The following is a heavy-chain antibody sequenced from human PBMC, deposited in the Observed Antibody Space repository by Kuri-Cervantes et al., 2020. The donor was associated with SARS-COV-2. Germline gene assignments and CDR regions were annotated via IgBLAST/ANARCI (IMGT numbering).Heavy chain of an antibody. V-gene: IGHV3-21*01. CDR1: GFTFSSYS. CDR3: ARAPIYCSSTSCYGAYGMDV. CDR2: ISSSSSYI. Sequence: GGSLRLSCAASGFTFSSYSMNWVRQAPGKGLEWVSSISSSSSYIYYADSVKGRFTISRDNAKNSLYLQMNSLRAEDTAVYYCARAPIYCSSTSCYGAYGMDVWGQGTTVTVSS. J-gene: IGHJ6*02. D-gene: IGHD2-2*01.